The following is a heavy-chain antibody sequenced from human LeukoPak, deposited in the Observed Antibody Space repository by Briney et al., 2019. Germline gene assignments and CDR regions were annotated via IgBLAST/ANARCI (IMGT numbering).Heavy chain of an antibody. J-gene: IGHJ4*02. D-gene: IGHD3/OR15-3a*01. CDR3: ARHTRDWRMVDY. Sequence: SETLSLICTVSGGSISSYYWSWIRQPPGKGLEWIGYIYYSGSTNYNPSLKSRVTISVDTSKNQFSLKLSSVTAADTAVYYCARHTRDWRMVDYSGQGTLVTVSS. CDR1: GGSISSYY. CDR2: IYYSGST. V-gene: IGHV4-59*08.